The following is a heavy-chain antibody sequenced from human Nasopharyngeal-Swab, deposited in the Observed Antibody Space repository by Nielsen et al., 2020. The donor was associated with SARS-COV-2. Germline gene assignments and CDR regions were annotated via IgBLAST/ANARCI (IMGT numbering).Heavy chain of an antibody. J-gene: IGHJ6*02. Sequence: WVRQAPGQGLEWMGWISAYNGNTNYAQKLQGRVTMTTDTSTSTAYMELRSLRPDDTAVYYCARMYYDILTGWYYYYGMDVWGQGTTVTVSS. V-gene: IGHV1-18*01. D-gene: IGHD3-9*01. CDR3: ARMYYDILTGWYYYYGMDV. CDR2: ISAYNGNT.